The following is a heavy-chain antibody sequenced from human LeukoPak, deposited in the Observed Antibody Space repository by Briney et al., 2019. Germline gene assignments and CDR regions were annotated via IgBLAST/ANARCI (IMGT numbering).Heavy chain of an antibody. CDR1: GFTFSSYG. CDR3: ARDVFTTYDTGGGYFDP. V-gene: IGHV3-33*01. D-gene: IGHD3-22*01. Sequence: GGSLRLSCVVSGFTFSSYGMHWVRQAPGKGLEWVALIWYDGSNKYYADSVKGRFTISRDNSKNTLYLQMNSLRADDTAVYYCARDVFTTYDTGGGYFDPWGQGTLVTVSS. CDR2: IWYDGSNK. J-gene: IGHJ4*02.